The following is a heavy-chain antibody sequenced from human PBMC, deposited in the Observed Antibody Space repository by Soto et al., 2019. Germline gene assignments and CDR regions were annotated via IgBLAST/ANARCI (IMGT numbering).Heavy chain of an antibody. CDR1: GGSVRSGRYY. CDR3: ASVPHPGVAVADLYYYGY. J-gene: IGHJ4*02. V-gene: IGHV4-61*01. D-gene: IGHD6-19*01. CDR2: VFYSGST. Sequence: SETLSLTCTVSGGSVRSGRYYWSWIRQPPGKGLEWIGYVFYSGSTRYNPSLDSRVTISVDTSKNLFSLMLTSVTDADTAMYYCASVPHPGVAVADLYYYGYWGPRTLGPVS.